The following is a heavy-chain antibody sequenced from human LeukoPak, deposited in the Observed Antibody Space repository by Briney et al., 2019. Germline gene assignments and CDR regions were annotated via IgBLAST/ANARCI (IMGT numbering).Heavy chain of an antibody. CDR3: ARFAGTTIYYYYGMDV. J-gene: IGHJ6*02. CDR2: INPNSGGT. D-gene: IGHD1-7*01. CDR1: GYTFTGYY. Sequence: ASVKVSCKASGYTFTGYYMHWVRQAPGQGLEWMGWINPNSGGTNYAQKFQGRVTMTRDTSIGTAYMELSRLRSDDTAVYYCARFAGTTIYYYYGMDVWGQGTTVTVSS. V-gene: IGHV1-2*02.